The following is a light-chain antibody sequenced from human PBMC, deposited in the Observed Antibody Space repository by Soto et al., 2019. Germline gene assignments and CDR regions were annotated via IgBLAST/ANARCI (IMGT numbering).Light chain of an antibody. CDR2: AAS. Sequence: DIQMTQSPSSLSASVGDRVTITCRASQTISTYLNWYQQKPGKAPKLLIYAASSSQRGVPSRFSGSGSGTDFTLTISSLQPEDFAIYYCQQSHGIPYTFGQGTKLEIK. J-gene: IGKJ2*01. CDR1: QTISTY. V-gene: IGKV1-39*01. CDR3: QQSHGIPYT.